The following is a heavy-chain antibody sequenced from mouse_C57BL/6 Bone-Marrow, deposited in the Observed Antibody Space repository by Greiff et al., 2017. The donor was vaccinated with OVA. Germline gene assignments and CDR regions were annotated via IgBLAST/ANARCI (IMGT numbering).Heavy chain of an antibody. CDR1: GYTFTSYW. J-gene: IGHJ2*01. CDR2: IHPNSGST. D-gene: IGHD3-2*02. V-gene: IGHV1-64*01. Sequence: QVQLQQPGAELVRPGSSVKLSCKASGYTFTSYWMHWVKQRPGQGLEWIGMIHPNSGSTNYNEKFKSKATLTVDKSSSTAYMQLSSLTSEDSAVYYCARDSSGLDYWGQGTTLTVSS. CDR3: ARDSSGLDY.